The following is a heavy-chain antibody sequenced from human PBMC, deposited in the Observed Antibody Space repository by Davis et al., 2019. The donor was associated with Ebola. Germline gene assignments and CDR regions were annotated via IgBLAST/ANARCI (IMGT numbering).Heavy chain of an antibody. V-gene: IGHV4-39*01. D-gene: IGHD2-21*01. Sequence: SETLSLTCTVSGGSISSSSYYWGWIRQPPEKGLEWIGSIYYSGSTYYNPSLKSRVTISVDTSKNQFSLKLTSVTAADTAVYYCARATSGDMTYYFDYWGQGTLVTVSS. CDR1: GGSISSSSYY. CDR2: IYYSGST. J-gene: IGHJ4*02. CDR3: ARATSGDMTYYFDY.